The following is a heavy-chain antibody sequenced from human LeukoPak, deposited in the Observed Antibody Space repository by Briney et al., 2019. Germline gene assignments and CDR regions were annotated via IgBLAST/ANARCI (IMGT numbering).Heavy chain of an antibody. Sequence: GGSLRLSCAASGFTFSNYGMHWVRQAPGKGLEWVALIWYDGTTIYYADSVKGRFTISRDNSKNTLYLQVNSLRAEDTAVYYCARGALYSSARAEYFQLWGQGTLVTVSS. CDR1: GFTFSNYG. V-gene: IGHV3-33*01. J-gene: IGHJ1*01. CDR3: ARGALYSSARAEYFQL. CDR2: IWYDGTTI. D-gene: IGHD6-25*01.